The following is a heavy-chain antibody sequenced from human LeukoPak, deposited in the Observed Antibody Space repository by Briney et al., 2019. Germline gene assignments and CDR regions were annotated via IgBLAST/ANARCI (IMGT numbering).Heavy chain of an antibody. V-gene: IGHV5-51*01. J-gene: IGHJ4*02. CDR1: GYSFTNYW. D-gene: IGHD6-13*01. CDR2: IYPGDSDS. CDR3: ARSSSSWYYFDY. Sequence: GESLKISCKGSGYSFTNYWIGWVRQMPGKGLEWMAIIYPGDSDSRYSPSFQGQVTISADKSISTPYPQWSSLKPSDTAMYYCARSSSSWYYFDYWGQGTLVTVSS.